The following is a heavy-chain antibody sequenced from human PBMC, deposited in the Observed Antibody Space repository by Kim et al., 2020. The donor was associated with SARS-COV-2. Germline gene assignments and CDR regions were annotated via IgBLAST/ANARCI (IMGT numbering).Heavy chain of an antibody. CDR2: FYFDDDK. J-gene: IGHJ4*02. Sequence: SGPTLVRPTQTLTLTCTFSGFSLSTDGVGVGWIRQPPEKALEFLGLFYFDDDKRYSPSLKNRLTITKDTSKNQVILIMTNMDPVDTATYYCAHALRKVKTGWDRYFFDVWGQGTVVSVSS. V-gene: IGHV2-5*02. CDR3: AHALRKVKTGWDRYFFDV. CDR1: GFSLSTDGVG. D-gene: IGHD6-19*01.